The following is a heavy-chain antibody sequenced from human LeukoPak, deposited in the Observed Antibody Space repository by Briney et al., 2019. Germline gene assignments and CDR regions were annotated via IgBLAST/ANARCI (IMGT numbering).Heavy chain of an antibody. V-gene: IGHV3-9*01. CDR2: ISWNSGSI. D-gene: IGHD6-19*01. CDR3: AKDSEQWDYFDY. CDR1: GFTFDDYA. Sequence: PGRSLRLSCAASGFTFDDYATHWVRQAPGKGLEWVSGISWNSGSIGYADSVKGRFTISRDNAKNSLYLQMNSLRAEDTALYYCAKDSEQWDYFDYWGQGTLVAVSS. J-gene: IGHJ4*02.